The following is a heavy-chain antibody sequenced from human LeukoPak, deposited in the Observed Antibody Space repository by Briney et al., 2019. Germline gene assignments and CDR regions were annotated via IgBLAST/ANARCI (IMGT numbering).Heavy chain of an antibody. Sequence: KPSETLSLTCAVYGGSFSRYYWSWIRQSPGKGLEWIAEIDHRGDTNYNPSVKSRVTISVDTSKNQFSLKVRLLSAADTAVYYCARGATISETGYFDFWGQGTLVTVSS. D-gene: IGHD5-24*01. V-gene: IGHV4-34*01. CDR2: IDHRGDT. CDR1: GGSFSRYY. CDR3: ARGATISETGYFDF. J-gene: IGHJ4*03.